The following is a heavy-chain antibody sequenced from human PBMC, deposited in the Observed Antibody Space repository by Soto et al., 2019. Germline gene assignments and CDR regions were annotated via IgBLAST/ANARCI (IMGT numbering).Heavy chain of an antibody. D-gene: IGHD3-16*01. Sequence: PSETLSLTCTVSGGSISSYYWSLIRQPPGKGLEWIGYIYYSGSTNYNPSLKSRVTISVDTSKNQFSLKLSSVTAADTAVYYCARLAPLGYDYWGQGTLVTVSS. V-gene: IGHV4-59*01. CDR3: ARLAPLGYDY. CDR1: GGSISSYY. J-gene: IGHJ4*02. CDR2: IYYSGST.